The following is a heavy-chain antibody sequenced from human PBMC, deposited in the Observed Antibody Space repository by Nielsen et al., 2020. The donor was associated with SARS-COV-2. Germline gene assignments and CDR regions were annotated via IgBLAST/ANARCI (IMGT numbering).Heavy chain of an antibody. V-gene: IGHV3-7*01. Sequence: GESLKISCAASGFIFSSYWMSWVRQAPGKGLEWVANIKQDGSEKYYVDSVKGRFTISRDNAKNSLYLQMNSLRAEDTAVYYCARDPWIVVVVAAIYGMDVWGQGTTVTVSS. CDR2: IKQDGSEK. CDR3: ARDPWIVVVVAAIYGMDV. CDR1: GFIFSSYW. J-gene: IGHJ6*02. D-gene: IGHD2-15*01.